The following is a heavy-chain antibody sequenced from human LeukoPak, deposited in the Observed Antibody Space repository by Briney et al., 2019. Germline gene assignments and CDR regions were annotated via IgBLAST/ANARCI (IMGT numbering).Heavy chain of an antibody. J-gene: IGHJ4*02. V-gene: IGHV3-48*03. D-gene: IGHD3-16*02. CDR2: ISSSGSTI. CDR1: GFTFSSYE. CDR3: ARAGSYRFDY. Sequence: PGGSLRLSCAASGFTFSSYEMNWVRQAPGKGLEWVSYISSSGSTIYYADSVKGRFTISRDNAKKLVYLEMNSLRADDTAVYYCARAGSYRFDYWGQGTLVTVSS.